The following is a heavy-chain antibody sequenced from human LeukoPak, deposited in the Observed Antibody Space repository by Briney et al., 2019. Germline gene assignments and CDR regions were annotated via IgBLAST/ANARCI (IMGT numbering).Heavy chain of an antibody. CDR2: MYHSGRS. V-gene: IGHV4-38-2*02. D-gene: IGHD1-26*01. CDR1: GYSISSGFY. Sequence: SETLSLTCSVSGYSISSGFYWGWIRQPPGKGLEYIGSMYHSGRSHNNPSLKSRVVISIDTSKNQFSLKLNSVTAADTAVYYCARGGSGATGWFDPWGQGTLVTVSS. CDR3: ARGGSGATGWFDP. J-gene: IGHJ5*02.